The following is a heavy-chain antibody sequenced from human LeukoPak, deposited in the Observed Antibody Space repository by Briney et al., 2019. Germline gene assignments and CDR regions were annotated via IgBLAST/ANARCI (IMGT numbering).Heavy chain of an antibody. Sequence: PGGSLRLSCAASGFTVSSNYMSWVRQAPGKGLEWVSVIYSGGSTYYAASVKGRFTISRDNSKNPLYLQMNSLRAEDTAVYYCASGVIDDFWSGFDYWGQGTLVTVSS. V-gene: IGHV3-66*02. CDR3: ASGVIDDFWSGFDY. D-gene: IGHD3-3*01. CDR1: GFTVSSNY. J-gene: IGHJ4*02. CDR2: IYSGGST.